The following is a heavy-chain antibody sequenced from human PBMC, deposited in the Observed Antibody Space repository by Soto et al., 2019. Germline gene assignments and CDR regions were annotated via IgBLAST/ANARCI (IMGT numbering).Heavy chain of an antibody. Sequence: ASVKVSCKTSGDTFTNFGLSWVRQAPGQGLEWMGWIATYNSNKNYAQKFQGRLTLTTDTSRSTVYMELKSLEYDDTAVYYCARVLRGVVNWFDPWGQGTLVTVSS. CDR1: GDTFTNFG. V-gene: IGHV1-18*01. J-gene: IGHJ5*02. CDR2: IATYNSNK. D-gene: IGHD3-10*01. CDR3: ARVLRGVVNWFDP.